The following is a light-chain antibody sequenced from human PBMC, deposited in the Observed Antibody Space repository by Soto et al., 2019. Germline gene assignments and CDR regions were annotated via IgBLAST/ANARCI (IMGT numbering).Light chain of an antibody. V-gene: IGKV3-20*01. CDR1: EFLRSSY. CDR2: AAS. Sequence: EIVLTQSPGTLSLSPGERATLSCRASEFLRSSYLVWYQQKPGQAPRLLIYAASRRATGIPDRFSGSGSATEYTLTINTLEPEDFAVYYCQQQATFGQGTKLEIK. CDR3: QQQAT. J-gene: IGKJ2*01.